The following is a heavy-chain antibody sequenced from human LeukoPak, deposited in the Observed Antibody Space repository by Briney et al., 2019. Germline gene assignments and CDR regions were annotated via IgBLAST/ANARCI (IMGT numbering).Heavy chain of an antibody. CDR2: IYYSGST. CDR1: GGSISSYY. J-gene: IGHJ3*02. Sequence: PSETLSLTCTVSGGSISSYYWSWIRQPPGKGLECIGSIYYSGSTNYNPSLKGRVTISVDTSKNQFSLKLSSVTAADTAVYYCARVGYYARAFDIWGQGTMVTVSS. V-gene: IGHV4-59*01. D-gene: IGHD3-10*01. CDR3: ARVGYYARAFDI.